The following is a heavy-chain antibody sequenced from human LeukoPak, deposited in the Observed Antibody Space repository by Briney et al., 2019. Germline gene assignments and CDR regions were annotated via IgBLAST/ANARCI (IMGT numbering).Heavy chain of an antibody. Sequence: PGRSLRLSCAASGFTFSSYAMHWVRQAPGKGLEWVALISYDGSNKYYADSVKGRSTISRDNSKNTLYLQMNSLRAEDTAVCYCARGLHYYGSGGAFDIWGQGTMVTVSS. CDR1: GFTFSSYA. V-gene: IGHV3-30-3*01. D-gene: IGHD3-10*01. CDR3: ARGLHYYGSGGAFDI. CDR2: ISYDGSNK. J-gene: IGHJ3*02.